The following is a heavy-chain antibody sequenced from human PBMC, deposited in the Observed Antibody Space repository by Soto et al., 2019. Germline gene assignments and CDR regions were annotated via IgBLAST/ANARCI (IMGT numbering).Heavy chain of an antibody. J-gene: IGHJ6*03. CDR3: AREVRGGHYYYYYYMDV. CDR1: GYTFTSYG. CDR2: ISAYNGNT. Sequence: QVQLVQSGAEVKKPGASVKVSCKASGYTFTSYGISWVRQAPGQGLEWMGWISAYNGNTNYAQKLQGRVTMTTDTSTSTAYMELRSLRSDDTAVYYCAREVRGGHYYYYYYMDVWGKGTTVTVSS. V-gene: IGHV1-18*01. D-gene: IGHD3-10*01.